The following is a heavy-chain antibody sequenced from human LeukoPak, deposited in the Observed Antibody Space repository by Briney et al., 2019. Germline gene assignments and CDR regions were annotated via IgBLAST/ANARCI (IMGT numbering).Heavy chain of an antibody. CDR1: GGSISSSSYY. V-gene: IGHV4-39*07. D-gene: IGHD6-13*01. CDR2: IYYSGST. J-gene: IGHJ4*02. Sequence: SETLSLTCTVSGGSISSSSYYWGWIRQPPGKGLEWIGSIYYSGSTYYNPSLKSRVTIPVDTSKNQFSLKLSSVTAADTAVYYCARDRSGSSWFSYYFDYWGQGTLVTVSS. CDR3: ARDRSGSSWFSYYFDY.